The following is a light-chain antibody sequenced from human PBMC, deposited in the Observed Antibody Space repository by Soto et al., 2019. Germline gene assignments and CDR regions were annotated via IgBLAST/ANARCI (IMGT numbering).Light chain of an antibody. Sequence: DIQMTQSPSTLSGSIGDRVIITCRASQSVVNWLAWYQQKPGKAPKLLISDASKLESGVPPRFSGVGSGTEFTLTISSLQPDDSATYYCQQYNLDPYTFGQGTKLEIK. V-gene: IGKV1-5*01. CDR3: QQYNLDPYT. J-gene: IGKJ2*01. CDR2: DAS. CDR1: QSVVNW.